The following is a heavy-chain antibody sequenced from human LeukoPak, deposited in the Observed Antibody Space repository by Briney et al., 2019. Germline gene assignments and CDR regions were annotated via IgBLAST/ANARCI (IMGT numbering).Heavy chain of an antibody. D-gene: IGHD2-15*01. CDR1: GFTVSSNY. J-gene: IGHJ4*02. V-gene: IGHV3-66*01. Sequence: GGSLRLSCAASGFTVSSNYMSWVRQAPGKGLEWVSVIYSGGSTYYADSVKGRFTISRDNSKNTLYLQMNSLRAEDTAVYYCAKLLGGSCYSVSDYWGQGTLVTVSS. CDR2: IYSGGST. CDR3: AKLLGGSCYSVSDY.